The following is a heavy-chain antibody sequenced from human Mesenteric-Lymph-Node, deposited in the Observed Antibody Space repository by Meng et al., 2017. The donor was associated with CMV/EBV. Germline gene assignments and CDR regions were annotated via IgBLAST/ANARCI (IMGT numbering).Heavy chain of an antibody. J-gene: IGHJ4*02. V-gene: IGHV3-33*06. CDR2: IWYDGTKK. CDR3: AKQNSGTWVDY. CDR1: GFTFSSFN. Sequence: SLKISCAASGFTFSSFNMHWVRQAPGKGLECVAVIWYDGTKKYYADSVKGRFTISRDNSKNTVYLQMDGLTTEDTALYYCAKQNSGTWVDYWGQGTLVTVSS. D-gene: IGHD5-12*01.